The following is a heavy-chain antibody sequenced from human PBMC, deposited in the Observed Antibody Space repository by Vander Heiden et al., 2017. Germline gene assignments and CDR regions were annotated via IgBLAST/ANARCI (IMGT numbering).Heavy chain of an antibody. CDR1: GGSITNGGYP. D-gene: IGHD3-16*01. CDR3: ARDLAGGVGGWSFYGMDV. Sequence: QVQLQESGPGLVKPTQTLSLTCTVSGGSITNGGYPWSWIRQHPGKDLEWIGYSSYSGSTDYNPSLKSRVTISVDTSKNQFSLNLSSVTTADSAVYYCARDLAGGVGGWSFYGMDVWGQGTTVTVSS. V-gene: IGHV4-31*03. J-gene: IGHJ6*02. CDR2: SSYSGST.